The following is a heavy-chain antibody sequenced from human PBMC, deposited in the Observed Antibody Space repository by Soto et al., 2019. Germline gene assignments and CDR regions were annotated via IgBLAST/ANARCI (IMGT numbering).Heavy chain of an antibody. CDR2: IYTSGST. Sequence: SETLSLTCTVSGGSISSYYWSCIRQPAGKGLEWIGRIYTSGSTNYNPSLKSRVTMSVDTSKNQFSLKLSSVTAADTAVYYCARAGFWSGAYYFDYWGQGTLVTVSS. D-gene: IGHD3-3*01. V-gene: IGHV4-4*07. CDR1: GGSISSYY. CDR3: ARAGFWSGAYYFDY. J-gene: IGHJ4*02.